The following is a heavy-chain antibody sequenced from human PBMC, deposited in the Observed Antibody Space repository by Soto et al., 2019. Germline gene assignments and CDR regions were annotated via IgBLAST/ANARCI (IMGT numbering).Heavy chain of an antibody. J-gene: IGHJ6*02. D-gene: IGHD3-10*01. Sequence: PGGSLRLSCAATGFFFSDYYLSWIRQAPGKGLECVAYISSTGDTKYIADSVKGRFSVSRDNPKNSLFLQMTSLRADYAAVYYCAIGGGQIYYPGMDVWGQGTTVTVSS. V-gene: IGHV3-11*01. CDR2: ISSTGDTK. CDR1: GFFFSDYY. CDR3: AIGGGQIYYPGMDV.